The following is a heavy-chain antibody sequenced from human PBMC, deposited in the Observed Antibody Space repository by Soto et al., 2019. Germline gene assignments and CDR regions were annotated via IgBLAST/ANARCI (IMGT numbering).Heavy chain of an antibody. CDR1: GYSISSSKW. V-gene: IGHV4-28*01. J-gene: IGHJ6*02. CDR2: IYYGGST. CDR3: ARTGDCSSTSCYAFYYYGMDV. Sequence: PSETLSLTCAVSGYSISSSKWWGWIRQPPGKGLEWIGYIYYGGSTYYNPSLKRQVTMSVDTSKNKFSLKLRSVTAVDTAVYYCARTGDCSSTSCYAFYYYGMDVWGQGTTVT. D-gene: IGHD2-2*01.